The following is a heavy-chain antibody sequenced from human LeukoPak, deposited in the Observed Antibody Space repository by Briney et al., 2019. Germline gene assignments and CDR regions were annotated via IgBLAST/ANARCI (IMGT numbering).Heavy chain of an antibody. J-gene: IGHJ4*02. V-gene: IGHV3-23*01. CDR1: GFTFSTYV. Sequence: PGGSLRLSCAASGFTFSTYVMNWVRQAPGKGLEWVSAISGSGGSTYYADSVKGRFTISRDNSKNTPYLQMNSLRVEDTAVYYCAKVVEDTAMPFDYWGQGTLVTVSS. CDR3: AKVVEDTAMPFDY. CDR2: ISGSGGST. D-gene: IGHD5-18*01.